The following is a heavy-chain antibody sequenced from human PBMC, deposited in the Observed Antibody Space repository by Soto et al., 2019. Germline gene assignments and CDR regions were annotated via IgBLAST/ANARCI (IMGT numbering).Heavy chain of an antibody. Sequence: SVKVSCKASGGTFSSYAISWVRQAPGQGLEWMGGIIPIFGTANYAQKFQGRVTITADKSTSTAYMELSSLRSEDTAVYYCARDQRAYYDFWSGPNGNWFDPWGQGTLVTVSS. V-gene: IGHV1-69*06. CDR1: GGTFSSYA. J-gene: IGHJ5*02. CDR2: IIPIFGTA. D-gene: IGHD3-3*01. CDR3: ARDQRAYYDFWSGPNGNWFDP.